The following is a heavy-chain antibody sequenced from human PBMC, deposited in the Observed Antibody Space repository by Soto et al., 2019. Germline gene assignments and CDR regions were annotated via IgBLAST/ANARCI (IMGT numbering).Heavy chain of an antibody. D-gene: IGHD6-13*01. Sequence: KTSETLSLTCTFSSDSIISYYWSWIRQPPGKRLEWIGYISYSGSTDYNPSLKSRVTISGDTSKNQFSLKVSSVTAADTAVYYCARGTSWQLPFDYWGQGTLVTVSS. V-gene: IGHV4-59*01. CDR2: ISYSGST. J-gene: IGHJ4*02. CDR1: SDSIISYY. CDR3: ARGTSWQLPFDY.